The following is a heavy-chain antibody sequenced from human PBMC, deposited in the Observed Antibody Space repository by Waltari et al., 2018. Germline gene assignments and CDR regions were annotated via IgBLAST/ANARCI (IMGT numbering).Heavy chain of an antibody. CDR2: MHPGGGT. V-gene: IGHV4-4*02. CDR3: ARVTAGCSSTSCYLDS. Sequence: QVQLQESGPGLVKPSGTLSLTCAVSGVSISSHNWWNWVRRSPGKGLEWSGEMHPGGGTNYNPSLKSRFAISLDMSENQFSLMLTSVTAADTALYYCARVTAGCSSTSCYLDSWGQGTLVTVSS. J-gene: IGHJ4*02. CDR1: GVSISSHNW. D-gene: IGHD2-2*01.